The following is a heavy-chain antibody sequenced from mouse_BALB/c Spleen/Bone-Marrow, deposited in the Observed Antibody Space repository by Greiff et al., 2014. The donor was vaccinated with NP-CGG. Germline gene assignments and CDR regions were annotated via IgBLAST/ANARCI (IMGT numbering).Heavy chain of an antibody. CDR1: GYSFTDYK. J-gene: IGHJ4*01. D-gene: IGHD2-3*01. CDR2: IYPYNGGT. CDR3: ARLGGYYLYYAMDY. Sequence: VQLKESGPELVKPGASVKVSCKASGYSFTDYKMYWVKQRPGKSLEWIGYIYPYNGGTNYNQKFKGKATLTVDKSSSTAFMHLNSLTSEDSAVYYCARLGGYYLYYAMDYWGQGTSVTVPS. V-gene: IGHV1S135*01.